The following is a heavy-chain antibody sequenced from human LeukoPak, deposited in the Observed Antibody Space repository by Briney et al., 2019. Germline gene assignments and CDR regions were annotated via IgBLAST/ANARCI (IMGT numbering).Heavy chain of an antibody. D-gene: IGHD2-2*01. V-gene: IGHV3-23*01. CDR3: AKVLTSTSCSKYWTGDYGCSFDY. CDR2: ISASGGST. Sequence: GGSLRLSCAASGFTFSSSAMSWVRQVPGKGLEWVSGISASGGSTYYADSVRGRFTISRDNSKNTLYVQMNNLRDEDTAVYYCAKVLTSTSCSKYWTGDYGCSFDYWGQGPLVTVSS. CDR1: GFTFSSSA. J-gene: IGHJ4*02.